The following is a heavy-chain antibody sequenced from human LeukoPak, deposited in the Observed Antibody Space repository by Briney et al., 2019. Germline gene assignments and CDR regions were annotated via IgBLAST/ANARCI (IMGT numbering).Heavy chain of an antibody. D-gene: IGHD6-19*01. Sequence: GGSLRLSCAASGFTFSDYYMTWIRQAPGKGLEWVSYSSSTGNIIFYADSVKGRFTISRDNAKNSLYLQMNSLRADDTAVYYCARAAVANWFDPWGQGTLVTVSS. CDR3: ARAAVANWFDP. CDR1: GFTFSDYY. V-gene: IGHV3-11*01. CDR2: SSSTGNII. J-gene: IGHJ5*02.